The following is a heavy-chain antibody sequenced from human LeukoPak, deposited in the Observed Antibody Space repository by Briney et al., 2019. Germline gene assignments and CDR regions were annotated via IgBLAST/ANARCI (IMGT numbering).Heavy chain of an antibody. V-gene: IGHV1-18*01. CDR3: ARDPCTGGVCLNWFDP. CDR2: ISAYNGNT. J-gene: IGHJ5*02. CDR1: GYTFTSYG. Sequence: GASVKVSCKASGYTFTSYGISGVRQAPGQGLEWMVWISAYNGNTNYAQKLQGRVTMTTDTSTSTAYMELRSLRSDDTAVYYCARDPCTGGVCLNWFDPWGQGTLVTVSS. D-gene: IGHD2-8*02.